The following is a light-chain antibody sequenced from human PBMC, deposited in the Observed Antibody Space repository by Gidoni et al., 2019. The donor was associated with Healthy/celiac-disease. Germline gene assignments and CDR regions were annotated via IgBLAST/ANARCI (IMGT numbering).Light chain of an antibody. CDR2: AAS. CDR1: QGISSY. CDR3: QQLNSYPQT. Sequence: IQLTQSPSSLSASVGDRVTITCRASQGISSYLAWYQQKPGKAPKLLIYAASTLQSGVPSRFSGSVSGTDFTLTISSLQPEDFSTYYFQQLNSYPQTFGQGTKVEIK. J-gene: IGKJ1*01. V-gene: IGKV1-9*01.